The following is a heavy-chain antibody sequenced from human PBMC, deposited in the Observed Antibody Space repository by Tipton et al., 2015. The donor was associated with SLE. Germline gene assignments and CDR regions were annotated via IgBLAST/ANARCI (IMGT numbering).Heavy chain of an antibody. CDR1: GFTFSSDW. V-gene: IGHV3-7*01. D-gene: IGHD3-16*01. CDR2: IKKDGSDK. J-gene: IGHJ4*02. Sequence: SLRLSCAASGFTFSSDWMTWARQAPGKGLEWVANIKKDGSDKNYLDSVKGRFTISRDNAKNSLYLQMNSLRVEDTAVYYCVRQLGGAYWGQGTLVTVS. CDR3: VRQLGGAY.